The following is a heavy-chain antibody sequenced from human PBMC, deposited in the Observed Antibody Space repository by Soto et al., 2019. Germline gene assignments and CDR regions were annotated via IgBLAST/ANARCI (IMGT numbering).Heavy chain of an antibody. CDR1: GFTFSSYG. D-gene: IGHD5-12*01. V-gene: IGHV3-30*18. CDR2: ISYDGSNK. CDR3: AKDRQRWLKSGGGGFGY. J-gene: IGHJ4*02. Sequence: PGGSLRLSCAASGFTFSSYGMHWVRQAPGKGLEWVAVISYDGSNKYYADSVKGRFTISRDNSKNTLYLQMNSLRAEDTAVYYCAKDRQRWLKSGGGGFGYWGQGTLVTVSS.